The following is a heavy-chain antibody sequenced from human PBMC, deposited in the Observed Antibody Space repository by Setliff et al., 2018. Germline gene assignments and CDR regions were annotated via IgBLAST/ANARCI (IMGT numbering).Heavy chain of an antibody. CDR2: ISPYSGNT. Sequence: GASVKVSCKASGYTFTSYGINWVRQATGQGLEWMGWISPYSGNTGYAQKFQGRVTMTRNTSISTAYMELSSLRSEDTAVYYCARGLKLRYFDWPIDYWGQGTLVTVSS. CDR1: GYTFTSYG. J-gene: IGHJ4*02. V-gene: IGHV1-8*01. D-gene: IGHD3-9*01. CDR3: ARGLKLRYFDWPIDY.